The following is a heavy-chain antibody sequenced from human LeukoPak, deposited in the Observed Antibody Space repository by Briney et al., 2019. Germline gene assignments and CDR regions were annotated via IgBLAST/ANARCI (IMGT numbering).Heavy chain of an antibody. CDR1: GFTFSDHY. J-gene: IGHJ4*02. Sequence: PGGSLRLSCAASGFTFSDHYMDWVRQAPGKGLEWVSVISSGGSTSYADSVKGRFTISRDNSKNTLHLQMNSLRAEDTAVYYCARGWSSSSYFGYWGQGTLVTVSS. CDR3: ARGWSSSSYFGY. D-gene: IGHD6-6*01. V-gene: IGHV3-66*01. CDR2: ISSGGST.